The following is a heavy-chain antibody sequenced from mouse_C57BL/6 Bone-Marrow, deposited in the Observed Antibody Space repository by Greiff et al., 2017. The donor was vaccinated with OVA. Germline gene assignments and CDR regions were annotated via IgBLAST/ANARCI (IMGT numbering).Heavy chain of an antibody. CDR1: GFTFSSYA. Sequence: EVMLVESGGGLVKPGGSLKLSCAASGFTFSSYAMSWVRPTPEKRLEWVATISDGGSYTYYPDNVKGRFTISRDNAKNNLYLQMSHLKSEDTAMYYCARPITTDWYFDVWGTGTTVTVSS. J-gene: IGHJ1*03. D-gene: IGHD1-2*01. CDR2: ISDGGSYT. CDR3: ARPITTDWYFDV. V-gene: IGHV5-4*03.